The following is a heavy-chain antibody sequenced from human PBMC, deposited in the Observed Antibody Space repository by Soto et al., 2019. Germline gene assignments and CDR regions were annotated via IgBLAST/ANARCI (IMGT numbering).Heavy chain of an antibody. CDR3: ARALGYSGYAGMDV. CDR2: ISPDNGNT. J-gene: IGHJ6*02. D-gene: IGHD5-12*01. V-gene: IGHV1-18*01. CDR1: GYTFTIYG. Sequence: QVQLVQSGGEVKKPGASVKVSCKASGYTFTIYGINWVRQAPGQGLEWMGWISPDNGNTNYAQKLQGRVTMTTDTSTSTDYMELRSLRSDGTAVYYCARALGYSGYAGMDVWGQGTTVTVSS.